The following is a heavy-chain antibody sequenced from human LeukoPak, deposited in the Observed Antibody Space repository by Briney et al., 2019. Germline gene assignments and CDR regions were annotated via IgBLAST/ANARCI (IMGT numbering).Heavy chain of an antibody. CDR1: GFSLSNYG. Sequence: GGSPRLSCAASGFSLSNYGMHWVRQAPGKGLEWVAALLYDGNTKHYADSVKGRFTISRDISKNTFYLQMNSLTAEDTAVYYCARDHRPEIQYYYMDVWGKGTTVAVSS. D-gene: IGHD1-14*01. CDR3: ARDHRPEIQYYYMDV. J-gene: IGHJ6*03. V-gene: IGHV3-33*01. CDR2: LLYDGNTK.